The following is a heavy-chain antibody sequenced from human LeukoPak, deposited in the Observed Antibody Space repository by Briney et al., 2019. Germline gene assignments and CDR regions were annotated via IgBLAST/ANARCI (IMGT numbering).Heavy chain of an antibody. Sequence: GESLKISCKGSGYIFTSYWIGWVRQMPGKGLEWMGIIYPGDSDTRYSPSFQGQVTISADKSISTAYLQWSSLKASDTAMYYCARGYCSSTSCYGDAFDIWGQGTMVTVSS. CDR3: ARGYCSSTSCYGDAFDI. CDR1: GYIFTSYW. V-gene: IGHV5-51*03. D-gene: IGHD2-2*01. J-gene: IGHJ3*02. CDR2: IYPGDSDT.